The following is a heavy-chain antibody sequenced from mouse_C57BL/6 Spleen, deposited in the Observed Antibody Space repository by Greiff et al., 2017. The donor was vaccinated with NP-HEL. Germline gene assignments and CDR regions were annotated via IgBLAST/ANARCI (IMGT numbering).Heavy chain of an antibody. CDR1: GFTFSSYG. CDR3: ARQGYDYDGGYFDY. V-gene: IGHV5-6*01. CDR2: ISSGGSYT. J-gene: IGHJ2*01. Sequence: EVQLVESGGDLVKPGGSLKLSCAASGFTFSSYGMSWVRQTPDKRLEWVATISSGGSYTYYPDSVKGRFTISRDNAKNTLYLQMRSLKSEDTAIYYCARQGYDYDGGYFDYWGQGTTLTVSS. D-gene: IGHD2-4*01.